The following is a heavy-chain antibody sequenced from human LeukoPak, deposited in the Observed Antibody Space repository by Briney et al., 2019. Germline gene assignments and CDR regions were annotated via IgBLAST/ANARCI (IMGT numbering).Heavy chain of an antibody. CDR3: ARDRKGAVAGLNWFDP. Sequence: ASVKVSCKASGYTFTGYYMHWVRQASGQGLEWMGWINPNSGGTNYAQKFQGRVTMTRDTSISTAYMELSRLRSDDTAVYYCARDRKGAVAGLNWFDPWGQGTLVTVSS. J-gene: IGHJ5*02. CDR1: GYTFTGYY. V-gene: IGHV1-2*02. CDR2: INPNSGGT. D-gene: IGHD6-19*01.